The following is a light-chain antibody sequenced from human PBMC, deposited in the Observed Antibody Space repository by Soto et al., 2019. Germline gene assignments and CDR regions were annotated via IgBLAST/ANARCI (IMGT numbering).Light chain of an antibody. V-gene: IGKV3-20*01. CDR2: GAS. Sequence: EMELTQSQGTLSLSPGERATLSCRASQSVSSSYLAWYQQKPGQAPRLLIYGASSRATGIPDRFSGSGSGTDFTLTISRLEPEDFAVYYCHQYDSSPLTFGGGTKVEIK. J-gene: IGKJ4*01. CDR1: QSVSSSY. CDR3: HQYDSSPLT.